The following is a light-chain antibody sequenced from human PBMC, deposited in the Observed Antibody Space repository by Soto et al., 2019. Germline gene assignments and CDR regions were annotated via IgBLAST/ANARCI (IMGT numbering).Light chain of an antibody. V-gene: IGLV2-14*01. CDR2: EVN. CDR1: SSDVGDNNY. Sequence: QSALSQPASVSASPGQSITISCSGTSSDVGDNNYVSWYQQHPGEAPKLIIYEVNNRPSGVSNRFSGSKSGNTASLSISGPHAEDEADYYCGSFTSTRTLYVFGTGTKVTV. J-gene: IGLJ1*01. CDR3: GSFTSTRTLYV.